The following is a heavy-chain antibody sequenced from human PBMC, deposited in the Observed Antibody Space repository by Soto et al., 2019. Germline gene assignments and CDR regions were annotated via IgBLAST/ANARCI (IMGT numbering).Heavy chain of an antibody. V-gene: IGHV4-61*01. Sequence: SETLSLTCTVSGGSVSTGSDYWSWVRLPPGKGLEWVGCMFDSGSTDYNPSLKSRVTISADTSKNQFSLKLTSVTAADTAVYYCARSGGNQGDGHYYFDYWGQGILVTVSS. CDR1: GGSVSTGSDY. J-gene: IGHJ4*02. CDR2: MFDSGST. CDR3: ARSGGNQGDGHYYFDY. D-gene: IGHD2-21*02.